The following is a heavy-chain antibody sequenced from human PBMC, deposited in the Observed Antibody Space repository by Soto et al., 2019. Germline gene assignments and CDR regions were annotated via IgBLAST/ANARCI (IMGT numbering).Heavy chain of an antibody. J-gene: IGHJ4*02. CDR3: ARDGDYYDRSGYDY. CDR2: INAGNGNT. CDR1: GYTFTSYA. D-gene: IGHD3-22*01. Sequence: ASVKVSCKASGYTFTSYAMHWVRQAPGQRLEWMGWINAGNGNTKYSQKFQGRVTITRDTSASTAYMELSSLRSDDTAVYYCARDGDYYDRSGYDYWGQGTLVTVSS. V-gene: IGHV1-3*01.